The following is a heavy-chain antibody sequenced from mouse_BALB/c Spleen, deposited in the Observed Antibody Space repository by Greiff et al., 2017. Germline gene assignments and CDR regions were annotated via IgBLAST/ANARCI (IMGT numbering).Heavy chain of an antibody. CDR1: GYAFSSYW. J-gene: IGHJ4*01. CDR3: AREGGIYYAMDY. CDR2: IYPGDGDT. V-gene: IGHV1-80*01. Sequence: QVQLQQSGAELVRPGSSVKISCKASGYAFSSYWMNWVKQGPGQGLEWIGQIYPGDGDTNYNGKFKGKATLTADKSSSTAYMQLSSLTSEDSAVYFCAREGGIYYAMDYWGQGTSVTVSS.